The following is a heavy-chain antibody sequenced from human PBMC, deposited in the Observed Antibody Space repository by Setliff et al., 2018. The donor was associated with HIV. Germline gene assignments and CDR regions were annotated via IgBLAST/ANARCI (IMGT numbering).Heavy chain of an antibody. D-gene: IGHD4-17*01. V-gene: IGHV4-61*09. J-gene: IGHJ3*02. CDR1: GGSISSGRYY. Sequence: PSETLSLTCTVSGGSISSGRYYWSWIRQPAGKGLEWIGHIYTGGSPNYNPPLMSRVTISIDTSKDQLSLKLNSVTAADTAGYYCAGHEAVTTIFRSFRNAFDIWGQGTMVTVSS. CDR2: IYTGGSP. CDR3: AGHEAVTTIFRSFRNAFDI.